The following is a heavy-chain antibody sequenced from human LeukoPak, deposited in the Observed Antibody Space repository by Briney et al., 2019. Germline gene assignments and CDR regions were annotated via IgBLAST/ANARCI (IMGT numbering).Heavy chain of an antibody. J-gene: IGHJ3*02. CDR3: ARSSSCSSTSCYGTLVGPNAFDI. D-gene: IGHD2-2*01. CDR1: GGSISSGGYY. Sequence: SQTLSLTCTVYGGSISSGGYYWSWIRQHPGKGLEWIGYIYYSGSTYYNPSLKSRVTISVDTSKNQFSLKLSSVTAADTAVYYCARSSSCSSTSCYGTLVGPNAFDIWGQGTMVTVSS. CDR2: IYYSGST. V-gene: IGHV4-31*03.